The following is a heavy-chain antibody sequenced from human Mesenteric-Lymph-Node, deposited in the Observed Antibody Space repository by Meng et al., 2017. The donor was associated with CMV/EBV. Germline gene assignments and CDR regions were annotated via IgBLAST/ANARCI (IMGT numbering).Heavy chain of an antibody. D-gene: IGHD6-13*01. CDR2: IIPILGIA. Sequence: QVQLVQSGAEVQKPGSSVTVSCKASGGTFSSYTISWVRQAPGQGLEWRGRIIPILGIANYAQKFQGRVTITADKSTSTAYMELSSLRSEDTAVYYCAGGIAAAGSRWFDPWGQGTLVTVSS. V-gene: IGHV1-69*02. CDR1: GGTFSSYT. CDR3: AGGIAAAGSRWFDP. J-gene: IGHJ5*02.